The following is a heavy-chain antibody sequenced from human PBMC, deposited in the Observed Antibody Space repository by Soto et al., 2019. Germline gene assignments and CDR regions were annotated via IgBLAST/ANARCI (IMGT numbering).Heavy chain of an antibody. CDR1: GVTVTRYS. J-gene: IGHJ4*02. CDR2: ISSTTNYI. CDR3: ARESEDLTSNFDY. Sequence: PGGSLRLACAASGVTVTRYSVNGVRQAPGKGLEWVSSISSTTNYIYYGDSMKGRFTISRDNAKNSLYLEMNSLRAEDTAVYYCARESEDLTSNFDYWGQGTLVTVSS. V-gene: IGHV3-21*06.